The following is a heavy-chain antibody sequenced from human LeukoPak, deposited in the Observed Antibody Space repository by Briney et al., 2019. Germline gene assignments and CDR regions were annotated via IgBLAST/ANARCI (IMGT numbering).Heavy chain of an antibody. V-gene: IGHV1-8*01. D-gene: IGHD3-22*01. CDR1: GYTFTSYN. J-gene: IGHJ4*02. CDR2: MDPNSGNT. CDR3: ARQYFYDSSGYFS. Sequence: GASVKASCKASGYTFTSYNINWVRQATGQGLEWMGWMDPNSGNTGYARKFQGRVTMTRNTSISTAYMELSSLRSEDTAVYYCARQYFYDSSGYFSWGQGTLVTVSS.